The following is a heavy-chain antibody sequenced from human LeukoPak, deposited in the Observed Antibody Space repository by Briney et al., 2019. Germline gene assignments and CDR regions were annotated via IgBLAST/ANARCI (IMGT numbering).Heavy chain of an antibody. Sequence: SETLSLTCTVSGGSISSSSYYWGWIRQPPGKGLEWIGSIYYSGSTYYNPSLKSRVTISVDTSKNQFSLKLSSVTAADTAVYYCARDRDYYDSSGYYWGYYFDYWGQGTLVTVSS. CDR2: IYYSGST. CDR1: GGSISSSSYY. CDR3: ARDRDYYDSSGYYWGYYFDY. V-gene: IGHV4-39*07. D-gene: IGHD3-22*01. J-gene: IGHJ4*02.